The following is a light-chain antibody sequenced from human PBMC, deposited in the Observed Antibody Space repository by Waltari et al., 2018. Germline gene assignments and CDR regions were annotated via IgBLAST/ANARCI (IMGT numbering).Light chain of an antibody. V-gene: IGLV1-40*01. J-gene: IGLJ1*01. CDR1: SSNIGAGYD. CDR2: ANT. Sequence: QSVLTQPPSVSGAPGQRVTISCTGSSSNIGAGYDVHWYQQLPGTAPKLLIYANTNRPPGVPERFSGSKSGSLASLAITGLQAEDEADYYCQSHDSSHSVFGTGTKVTVL. CDR3: QSHDSSHSV.